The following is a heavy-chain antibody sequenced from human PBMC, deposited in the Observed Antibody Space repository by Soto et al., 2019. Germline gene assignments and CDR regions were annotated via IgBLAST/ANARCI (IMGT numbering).Heavy chain of an antibody. Sequence: SLRLSCAASGFTFSSYGMHWFRQAPGKGLEWVAVISYDGSNKYYADSVRGRFIISRDNSKNRLYLQMNSLRAEDTAVYYCASDLVGASDSYGLDVWGQGTPVTVSS. CDR3: ASDLVGASDSYGLDV. CDR1: GFTFSSYG. J-gene: IGHJ6*02. D-gene: IGHD1-26*01. CDR2: ISYDGSNK. V-gene: IGHV3-30*03.